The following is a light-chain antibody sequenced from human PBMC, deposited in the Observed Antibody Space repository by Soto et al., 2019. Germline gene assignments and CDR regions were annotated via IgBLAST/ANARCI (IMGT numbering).Light chain of an antibody. J-gene: IGKJ3*01. CDR3: QQRSNWPPFT. CDR1: RSVSRY. CDR2: DAS. V-gene: IGKV3-11*01. Sequence: ETVMTQSPATLSVSPGERATLSCRSSRSVSRYLAWYQQKPGQAPRLLIFDASNRATGIPARFSGSGSGTEFTLTISSLEPEDFAVYYCQQRSNWPPFTFGPGTKVDIK.